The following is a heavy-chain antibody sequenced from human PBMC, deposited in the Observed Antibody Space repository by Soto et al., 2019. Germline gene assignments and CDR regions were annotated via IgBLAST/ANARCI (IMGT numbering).Heavy chain of an antibody. CDR3: ARGNMITFGGVIVKVANPNYYYYGMDV. V-gene: IGHV1-69*13. J-gene: IGHJ6*02. CDR1: GGTFSSYA. CDR2: IIPIFGTA. Sequence: ASVKVSCKASGGTFSSYAISWVRQAPGQGLGWMGGIIPIFGTANYAQKFQGRVTITADESTSTAYMELSSLRSEDTSVYYCARGNMITFGGVIVKVANPNYYYYGMDVWGQGTTVTVSS. D-gene: IGHD3-16*02.